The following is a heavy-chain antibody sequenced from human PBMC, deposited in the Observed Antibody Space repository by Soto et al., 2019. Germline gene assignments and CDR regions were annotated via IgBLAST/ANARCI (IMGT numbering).Heavy chain of an antibody. CDR3: ATMEFIVGANGAFDI. CDR2: MNPNSGNT. D-gene: IGHD1-26*01. V-gene: IGHV1-8*01. Sequence: MNSPQHENRQGLEWMGWMNPNSGNTGYAQKFQGRVTMTRNTSISTAYMELSSLRSEDTAVYYCATMEFIVGANGAFDIWGQGTMVTVS. J-gene: IGHJ3*02.